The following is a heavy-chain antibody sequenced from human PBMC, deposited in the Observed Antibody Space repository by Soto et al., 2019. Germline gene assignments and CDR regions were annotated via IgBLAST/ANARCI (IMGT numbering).Heavy chain of an antibody. CDR3: AKADSSGYHFDY. CDR1: GFTFSSYG. J-gene: IGHJ4*02. D-gene: IGHD3-22*01. V-gene: IGHV3-30*18. CDR2: ISYDGSNK. Sequence: SLKISCAASGFTFSSYGMHWVRQAPGKGLEWVAVISYDGSNKYYADSVKGRFTISRDNSKNTLYLQMNSLRAEDTAVYYCAKADSSGYHFDYWGQGTLVTVSS.